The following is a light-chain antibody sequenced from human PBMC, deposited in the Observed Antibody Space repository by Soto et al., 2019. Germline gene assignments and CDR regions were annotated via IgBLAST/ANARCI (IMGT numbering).Light chain of an antibody. CDR3: QQHNTFPIT. Sequence: DIQLTQSPSFMSASVGDRVTITCRASQGVSSYLAWHQQKPGKAPKLLIYAASTLQSGVPSRFSGSGSGTEFTLTISSLQPEDFATYYWQQHNTFPITFGQGTRLEIK. J-gene: IGKJ5*01. CDR2: AAS. V-gene: IGKV1-9*01. CDR1: QGVSSY.